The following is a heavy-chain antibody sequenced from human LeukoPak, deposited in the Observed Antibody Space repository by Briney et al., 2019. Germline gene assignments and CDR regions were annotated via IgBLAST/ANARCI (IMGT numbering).Heavy chain of an antibody. V-gene: IGHV4/OR15-8*02. Sequence: SETLSLTCAVSGASISSVNLWSWVRQPPGKGLEWIGEMYLSGTATYNPSLKGRVTISIDKSENQFPLKLTSVTAADTAVYFCAGLEGRYSTGMYYYFDYWGQGTLVTVSS. D-gene: IGHD2-8*01. J-gene: IGHJ4*02. CDR1: GASISSVNL. CDR3: AGLEGRYSTGMYYYFDY. CDR2: MYLSGTA.